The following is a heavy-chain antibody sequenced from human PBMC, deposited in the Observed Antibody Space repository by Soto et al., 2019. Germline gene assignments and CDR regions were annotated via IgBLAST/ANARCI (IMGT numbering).Heavy chain of an antibody. V-gene: IGHV3-23*01. CDR1: GFTFSNYA. CDR3: AKEEVIDNGWSDFDC. Sequence: GGSLRLSCAASGFTFSNYAMNWVRQAPGKGLEWVSVISGGGVSTYYADSVKGRFTNSRDNSKNTLFLLMNSLTAEDTAVYYCAKEEVIDNGWSDFDCWGQGTLVTVSS. CDR2: ISGGGVST. J-gene: IGHJ4*02. D-gene: IGHD6-19*01.